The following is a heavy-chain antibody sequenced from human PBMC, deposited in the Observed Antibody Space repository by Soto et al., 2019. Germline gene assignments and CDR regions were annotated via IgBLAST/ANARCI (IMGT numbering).Heavy chain of an antibody. CDR1: GGSFSAYY. J-gene: IGHJ5*02. D-gene: IGHD3-22*01. V-gene: IGHV4-34*01. CDR3: ARGSVDTADSSGFYES. CDR2: INHSGGT. Sequence: SETLSLTCAVYGGSFSAYYWSWIRQPPGKGLEWIGEINHSGGTSYNPSLKSRVTISGDTSKSQFSQKPTSVTAADRAVYYCARGSVDTADSSGFYESWGQGTPVTVSS.